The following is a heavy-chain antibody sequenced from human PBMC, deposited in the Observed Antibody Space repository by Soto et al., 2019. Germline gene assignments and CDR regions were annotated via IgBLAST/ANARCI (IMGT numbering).Heavy chain of an antibody. J-gene: IGHJ3*02. V-gene: IGHV4-31*03. CDR2: IYFSGSN. D-gene: IGHD2-15*01. CDR1: GGSVSSGGYY. Sequence: SETLSLTCTVSGGSVSSGGYYWSWIRQHPGKGLEWIGHIYFSGSNYYNPSLKSRVTQSVDTSKNQFSLKLSSVTAADTAVYYCARSIVVVAATLDAFDIWGQGTMVTVSS. CDR3: ARSIVVVAATLDAFDI.